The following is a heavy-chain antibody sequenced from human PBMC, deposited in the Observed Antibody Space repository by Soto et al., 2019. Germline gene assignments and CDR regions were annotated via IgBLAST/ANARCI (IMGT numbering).Heavy chain of an antibody. Sequence: SVKVSCKASGGTFSSYAISWVRQAPGQGLEWMGGIIPIFGTANYAQKFQGRVTITADESTSTAYMELSSLRSEDTAVYYCARDLGYKSYYDILTGQLNWFDPWGQGTLVTVSS. D-gene: IGHD3-9*01. J-gene: IGHJ5*02. CDR3: ARDLGYKSYYDILTGQLNWFDP. V-gene: IGHV1-69*13. CDR1: GGTFSSYA. CDR2: IIPIFGTA.